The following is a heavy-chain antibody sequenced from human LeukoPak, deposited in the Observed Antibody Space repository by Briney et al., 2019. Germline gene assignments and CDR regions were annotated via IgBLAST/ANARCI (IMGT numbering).Heavy chain of an antibody. V-gene: IGHV3-30*19. Sequence: PGGSLRLSCVASGCTFSSYSMNWVRQAPGGGLEWVAVISYDGSNRYYADSVKGRFTISRDNSKNTLYLQMNSLRAEDTAVYYCAGDRDYDFWSGPEYYGMDVWGQGTTVTVSS. CDR2: ISYDGSNR. D-gene: IGHD3-3*01. J-gene: IGHJ6*02. CDR3: AGDRDYDFWSGPEYYGMDV. CDR1: GCTFSSYS.